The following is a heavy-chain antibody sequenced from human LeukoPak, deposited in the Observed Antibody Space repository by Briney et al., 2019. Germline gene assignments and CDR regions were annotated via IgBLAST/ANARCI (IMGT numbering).Heavy chain of an antibody. J-gene: IGHJ5*02. V-gene: IGHV3-73*01. CDR2: IRSTANGYAT. CDR3: ARVYGSGSNYMTKFDP. CDR1: GFTFSGSA. D-gene: IGHD3-10*01. Sequence: GSLRLSCAASGFTFSGSALHWVRQASGKGLEWVGRIRSTANGYATAYAASVKGRFTISRDDSKNTAYLQMDSLRAEDTAVYYCARVYGSGSNYMTKFDPWGQGTLVTVSS.